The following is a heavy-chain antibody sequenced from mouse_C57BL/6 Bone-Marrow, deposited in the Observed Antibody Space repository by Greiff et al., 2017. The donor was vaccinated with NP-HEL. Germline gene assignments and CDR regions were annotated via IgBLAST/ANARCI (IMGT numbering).Heavy chain of an antibody. V-gene: IGHV1-69*01. CDR3: ARGDSSGYVDY. J-gene: IGHJ2*01. D-gene: IGHD3-2*02. Sequence: VQLQQPGAELVMPGASVKLSCKASGYTFTSYWMHWVKQRPGQGLEWIGEIDPSDSYTNYNQKFKGKSTLTVDKSSSTAYMQLSSLTYEDSAVYYCARGDSSGYVDYWGQGTTLTVSS. CDR1: GYTFTSYW. CDR2: IDPSDSYT.